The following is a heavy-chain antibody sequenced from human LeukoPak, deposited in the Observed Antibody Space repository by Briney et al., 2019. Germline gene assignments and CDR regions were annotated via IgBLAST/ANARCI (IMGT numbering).Heavy chain of an antibody. V-gene: IGHV3-33*01. CDR3: VRASGSFDY. CDR2: IWSDGSNK. Sequence: GGSLRLSCAASGFTFSDYGIHWVRQAPGKGLEWVAVIWSDGSNKYYADSVKGRFTISRDNSKKTLYLQMNSLRVEDTAVYYCVRASGSFDYWGQGALVTVSS. J-gene: IGHJ4*02. D-gene: IGHD3-10*01. CDR1: GFTFSDYG.